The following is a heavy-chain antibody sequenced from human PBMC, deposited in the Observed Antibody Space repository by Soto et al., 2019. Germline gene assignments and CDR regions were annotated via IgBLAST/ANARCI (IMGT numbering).Heavy chain of an antibody. V-gene: IGHV1-69*13. D-gene: IGHD2-8*01. CDR3: AREFGGYCTNGVCHDTYYSFDY. CDR1: GGTFSSYA. Sequence: SVKVSCKASGGTFSSYAISWVRQAPGQGLEWMGGIIPIFGTANYAQKFQGRVTITADESTSTAYMELSSLRSEDTAVYYCAREFGGYCTNGVCHDTYYSFDYWGQGTTVTLSS. J-gene: IGHJ4*02. CDR2: IIPIFGTA.